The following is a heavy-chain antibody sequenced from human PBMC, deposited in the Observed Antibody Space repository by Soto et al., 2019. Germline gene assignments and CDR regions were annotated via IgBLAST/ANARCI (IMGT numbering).Heavy chain of an antibody. CDR2: FYPGDSTS. D-gene: IGHD2-2*03. V-gene: IGHV5-51*01. CDR3: ARIIGYCRNNDCSWTFDI. Sequence: GESRKISCKTSGYSFISYWVAWVRQKPGKGLEWMGTFYPGDSTSTYSPSFQGQVTISVDKSISTAYLHLSSLKASDTAMYYCARIIGYCRNNDCSWTFDIWGQGTTVTVSS. J-gene: IGHJ3*02. CDR1: GYSFISYW.